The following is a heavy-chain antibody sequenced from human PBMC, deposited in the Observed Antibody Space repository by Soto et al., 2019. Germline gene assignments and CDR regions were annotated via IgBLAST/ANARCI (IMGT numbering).Heavy chain of an antibody. V-gene: IGHV3-9*01. CDR3: TKFLSAYGLEAFDI. Sequence: EVQLVESGGGLIQPGRSLRLFCAASGFTFDVYAMHWVRQAPGKGLEWVSGISWNSDVVVYADSVKGRFTISRDNAKNSLYLQINSLRAEDTAFYYCTKFLSAYGLEAFDIWGQGTMVTVS. J-gene: IGHJ3*02. CDR2: ISWNSDVV. D-gene: IGHD5-12*01. CDR1: GFTFDVYA.